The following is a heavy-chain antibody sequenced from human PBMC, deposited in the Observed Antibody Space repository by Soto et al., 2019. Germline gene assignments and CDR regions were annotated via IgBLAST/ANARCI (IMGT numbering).Heavy chain of an antibody. CDR2: IIPIFGTA. CDR3: ARDQGGSYSPHPSYYYYGMDV. J-gene: IGHJ6*02. Sequence: SVKVSSKASGGTLSSYAISWVRQAPGQGLEWMGGIIPIFGTANYAQKFQGRVTITADESTSTAYMELSSLRSEDTAVYYCARDQGGSYSPHPSYYYYGMDVWGQRTTVTVSS. CDR1: GGTLSSYA. V-gene: IGHV1-69*13. D-gene: IGHD1-26*01.